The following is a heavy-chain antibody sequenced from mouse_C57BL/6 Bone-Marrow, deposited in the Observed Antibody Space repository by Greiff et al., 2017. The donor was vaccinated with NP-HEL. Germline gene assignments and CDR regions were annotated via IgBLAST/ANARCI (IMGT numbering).Heavy chain of an antibody. J-gene: IGHJ3*01. CDR1: GYTFTTYW. D-gene: IGHD1-1*01. CDR3: ARKAYYGRSYEFAY. CDR2: IDPSDSYT. Sequence: QVQLQQPGAELVKPGASVKLSCKASGYTFTTYWMQWVKQRPGQGLEWIGEIDPSDSYTNYTQKFKGKATLTVDTSSSTAYMQLSSLPSEDSAVYYCARKAYYGRSYEFAYWGQGTLVTVSA. V-gene: IGHV1-50*01.